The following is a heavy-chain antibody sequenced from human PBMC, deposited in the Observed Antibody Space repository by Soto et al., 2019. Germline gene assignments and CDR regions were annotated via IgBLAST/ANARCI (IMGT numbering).Heavy chain of an antibody. Sequence: QMQLVQSGPEVTKPGTSVKVSGKASGFTFTSSAIQWVRQARGQRLEWIGWIVVGSGNTNYAQKFQERVTLTRDMSTSTAYMEQSSLRSEDTAVYYCAGSRDGYNLNYWGQGTLVTVSS. V-gene: IGHV1-58*02. CDR2: IVVGSGNT. D-gene: IGHD5-12*01. CDR1: GFTFTSSA. CDR3: AGSRDGYNLNY. J-gene: IGHJ4*02.